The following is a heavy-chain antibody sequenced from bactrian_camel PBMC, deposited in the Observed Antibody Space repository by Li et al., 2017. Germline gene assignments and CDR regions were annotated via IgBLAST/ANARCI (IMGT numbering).Heavy chain of an antibody. D-gene: IGHD7*01. Sequence: VQLVESGGGSVQAGGSLRLSCAGSGFTFSNYVMRWDRQAPGKGLEWVSTILGDGGSTYYADSVKGRFTISRNNAKNTLYLQMNSLKTEDTAVYYCTTGGHHGPYNYWGQGTQVTVS. CDR1: GFTFSNYV. V-gene: IGHV3S40*01. J-gene: IGHJ4*01. CDR3: TTGGHHGPYNY. CDR2: ILGDGGST.